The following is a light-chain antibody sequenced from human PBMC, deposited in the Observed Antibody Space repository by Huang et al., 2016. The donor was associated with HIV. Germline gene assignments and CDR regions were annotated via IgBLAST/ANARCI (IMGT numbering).Light chain of an antibody. V-gene: IGKV3-15*01. Sequence: IVMTQSPVTLSVPPGQRATLSCMASQSVSNNLASYQQKPGPAPRRLIYGASPRATGIPARFSGSGSGTNFTLTISSLESEDSAVYYCQQYDNWPPWTFGQGTKVEIK. CDR3: QQYDNWPPWT. J-gene: IGKJ1*01. CDR2: GAS. CDR1: QSVSNN.